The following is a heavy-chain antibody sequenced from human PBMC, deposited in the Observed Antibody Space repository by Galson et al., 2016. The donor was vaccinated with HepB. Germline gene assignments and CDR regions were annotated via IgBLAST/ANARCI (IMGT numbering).Heavy chain of an antibody. CDR3: ARVRYYGSVNYPPSIDF. CDR2: INWNGDTT. Sequence: SLRLSCAASGFIFDDFGMSWVRQAPGQGLEWVAGINWNGDTTGYAGSLKGRFTVSRDNAKNSLYLQMNSLRAEDSALYYCARVRYYGSVNYPPSIDFWGQGTLVTVSS. CDR1: GFIFDDFG. D-gene: IGHD3-10*01. J-gene: IGHJ4*02. V-gene: IGHV3-20*04.